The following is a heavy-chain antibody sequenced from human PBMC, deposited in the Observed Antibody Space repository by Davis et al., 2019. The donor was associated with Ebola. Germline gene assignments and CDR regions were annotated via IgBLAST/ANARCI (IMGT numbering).Heavy chain of an antibody. CDR1: GFTFSSYG. D-gene: IGHD1-1*01. J-gene: IGHJ4*02. Sequence: GGSLRLSCAASGFTFSSYGMHWVRQAPGKGLEWVAVISYDGSNKYYADSVKGRFTISRDNSKNTLYLQMNSLRAEDTAVYYCAKLEISGHWGQGTLVTVSS. CDR3: AKLEISGH. CDR2: ISYDGSNK. V-gene: IGHV3-30*18.